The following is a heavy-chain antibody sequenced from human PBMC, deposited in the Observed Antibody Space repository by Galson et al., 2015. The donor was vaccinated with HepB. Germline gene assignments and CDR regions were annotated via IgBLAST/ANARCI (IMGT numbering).Heavy chain of an antibody. D-gene: IGHD2-15*01. V-gene: IGHV3-15*01. CDR2: IKSKTDGGTT. CDR3: TTEVVAAYALNPEDY. J-gene: IGHJ4*02. CDR1: GFTFSNAW. Sequence: SLRLSCAASGFTFSNAWMSWVRQAPGKGLEWVGRIKSKTDGGTTDYAAPVKGRFTISRDDSKNTLYLQMNSLKTEDTAVYYCTTEVVAAYALNPEDYWGQGTLVTVSS.